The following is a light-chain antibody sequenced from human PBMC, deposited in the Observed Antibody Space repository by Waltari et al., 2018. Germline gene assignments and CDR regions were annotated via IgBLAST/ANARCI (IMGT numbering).Light chain of an antibody. V-gene: IGKV4-1*01. CDR1: QSLLYNPSKRYH. CDR3: QQYYTTPYT. CDR2: WAS. J-gene: IGKJ2*01. Sequence: DIVMTQSPDSLAVSLGERATINCQSTQSLLYNPSKRYHLAWYQQKPGQPPKLLVYWASTRESGVPDRFSGSGSGTDFTLTISSLQAEDVAVYYCQQYYTTPYTFGQGTKLEIK.